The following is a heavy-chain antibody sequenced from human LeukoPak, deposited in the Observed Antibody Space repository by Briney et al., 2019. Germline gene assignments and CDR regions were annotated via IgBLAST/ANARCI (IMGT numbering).Heavy chain of an antibody. D-gene: IGHD3-3*01. CDR3: AKSFGSGRYADY. CDR2: ISSSGSTI. Sequence: PGGSLRLFWEASGFNFSSYSVNLVRQAPGKGLELVSYISSSGSTIYYADSVKGRFTISRDNAKNSLYLQMNSLRAEDTAVYYRAKSFGSGRYADYWGQGTLVTVSS. CDR1: GFNFSSYS. V-gene: IGHV3-48*04. J-gene: IGHJ4*02.